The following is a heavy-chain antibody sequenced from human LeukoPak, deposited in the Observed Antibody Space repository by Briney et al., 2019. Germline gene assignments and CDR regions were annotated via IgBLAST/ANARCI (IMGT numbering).Heavy chain of an antibody. Sequence: PGGSLRLSRAASGFTFSSYWMSWVRQPPGGGLEWVANVDPDGREKYYAESLKGRFTISRDNAKNSLYLQMNSLRAEDTAVYYCARLRPLDFWGQGTLVTVSS. CDR3: ARLRPLDF. CDR2: VDPDGREK. V-gene: IGHV3-7*01. D-gene: IGHD4-17*01. CDR1: GFTFSSYW. J-gene: IGHJ4*02.